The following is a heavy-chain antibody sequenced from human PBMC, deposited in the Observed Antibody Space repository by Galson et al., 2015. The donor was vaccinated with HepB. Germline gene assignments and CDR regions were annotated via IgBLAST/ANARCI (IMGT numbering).Heavy chain of an antibody. CDR1: GFTFSSYG. CDR3: AKCYGDLYYYYYYGMDV. Sequence: SLRLSCAASGFTFSSYGMHWVRQAPGKGLEWVAVKSYDGSNKYYADSVKGRFTISRDNSKNTLYLQMNSLRAEDTAAYYCAKCYGDLYYYYYYGMDVWGQGTTVTVSS. D-gene: IGHD4-17*01. CDR2: KSYDGSNK. J-gene: IGHJ6*02. V-gene: IGHV3-30*18.